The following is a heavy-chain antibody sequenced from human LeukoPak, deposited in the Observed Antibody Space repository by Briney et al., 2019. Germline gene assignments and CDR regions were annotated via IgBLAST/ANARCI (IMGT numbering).Heavy chain of an antibody. CDR2: ISGSGGST. V-gene: IGHV3-23*01. D-gene: IGHD4-17*01. J-gene: IGHJ4*02. CDR3: AKVSWAVTTQTGLDY. CDR1: GFTFSSYA. Sequence: PGGSLRLSCAASGFTFSSYAMSWVRQAPGKGLEWVSAISGSGGSTYYADSVKGRFTISRDNSKNTLYLQMNSLRAEDTAVYYCAKVSWAVTTQTGLDYWGQGTLVTVSS.